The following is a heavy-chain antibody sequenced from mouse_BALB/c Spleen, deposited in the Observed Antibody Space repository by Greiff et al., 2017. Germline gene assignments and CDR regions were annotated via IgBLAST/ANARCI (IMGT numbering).Heavy chain of an antibody. Sequence: QVQLQQSGPGLVAPSQSLSITCTVSGFSLTSYGVHWVRQPPGKGLEWLGVIWAGGSTNYNSALMSRLSISKDNSKSQVFLKMNSLQTDDTAMYYCARAYGNFFYAMDYWGQGTSVTVSS. CDR1: GFSLTSYG. CDR3: ARAYGNFFYAMDY. CDR2: IWAGGST. J-gene: IGHJ4*01. V-gene: IGHV2-9*02. D-gene: IGHD2-1*01.